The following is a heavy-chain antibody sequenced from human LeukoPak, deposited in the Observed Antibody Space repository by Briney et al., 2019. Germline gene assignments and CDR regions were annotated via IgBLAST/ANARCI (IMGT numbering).Heavy chain of an antibody. CDR3: ASYSSGWYEDL. Sequence: SETLSLTCAVYGGSFSGYYWSWIRQPPGKGLEWIGSIYYSGSTYYNPSLKSRVTISVDTSKNQFSLKLSSVTAADTAVYYCASYSSGWYEDLWGQGTLVTVSS. D-gene: IGHD6-19*01. CDR1: GGSFSGYY. V-gene: IGHV4-34*01. CDR2: IYYSGST. J-gene: IGHJ5*02.